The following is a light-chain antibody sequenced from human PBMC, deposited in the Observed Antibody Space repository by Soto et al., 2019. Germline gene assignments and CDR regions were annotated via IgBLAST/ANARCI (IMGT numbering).Light chain of an antibody. CDR3: QQYGGSPPVT. CDR1: QSVNSTF. Sequence: EIVLTQSPATLSVSPGERATLSCRASQSVNSTFLAWYQQKPGQAPRLLIYGATNRPVGIPDRISGSGSGTDFTLTISRLEPDDFAVYQCQQYGGSPPVTFGQGTRLKIK. CDR2: GAT. J-gene: IGKJ5*01. V-gene: IGKV3-20*01.